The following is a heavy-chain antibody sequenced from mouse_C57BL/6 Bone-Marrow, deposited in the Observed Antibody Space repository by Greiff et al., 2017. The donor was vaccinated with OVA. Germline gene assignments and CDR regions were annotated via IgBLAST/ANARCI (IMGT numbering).Heavy chain of an antibody. Sequence: EVQLVESGGGLVQPGGSLKLSCAASGFTFSDYYMYWVRQTPEKRLEWVAYISNGGGSTYYPDTVKGRFTISRDNAKNTLYLQMSRLKSEDTAMYYCARQGDSYYAMDYWGQGTSVTVSS. CDR1: GFTFSDYY. J-gene: IGHJ4*01. CDR2: ISNGGGST. CDR3: ARQGDSYYAMDY. V-gene: IGHV5-12*01.